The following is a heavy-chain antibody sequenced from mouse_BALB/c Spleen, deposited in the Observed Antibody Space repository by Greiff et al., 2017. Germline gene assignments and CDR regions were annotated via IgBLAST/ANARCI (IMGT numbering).Heavy chain of an antibody. D-gene: IGHD1-1*01. CDR2: ISSGGSYT. CDR3: ARGLRYFDV. CDR1: GFTFSSYA. V-gene: IGHV5-9-3*01. J-gene: IGHJ1*01. Sequence: VQLQQSGGGLVKPGGSLKLSCAASGFTFSSYAMSWVRQTPEKRLEWVATISSGGSYTYYPDSVKGRFTISRDNAKNTLYLQMSSLRSEDTAMYYCARGLRYFDVWGAGTTVTVSS.